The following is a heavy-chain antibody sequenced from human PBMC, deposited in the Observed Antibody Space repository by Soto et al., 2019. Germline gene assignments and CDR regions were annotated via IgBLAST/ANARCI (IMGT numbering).Heavy chain of an antibody. J-gene: IGHJ4*02. Sequence: EVQLVESGGGLVQPGGSLRLSCAASGFTFRSYWMQWVRQAPGKGLVWVSWINSDGSSTSYADSVQGRLTISRDNAKNTLYLQINSLRAEDTAVYSCASGGISLTFDSWGQGTLVTVSS. CDR3: ASGGISLTFDS. CDR1: GFTFRSYW. CDR2: INSDGSST. V-gene: IGHV3-74*01. D-gene: IGHD2-2*01.